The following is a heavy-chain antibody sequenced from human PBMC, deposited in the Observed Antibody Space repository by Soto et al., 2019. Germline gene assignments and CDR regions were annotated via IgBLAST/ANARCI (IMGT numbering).Heavy chain of an antibody. CDR3: ARATYYDFWSPAAYYGMDV. CDR1: GFTFSSYS. Sequence: TGGSLRLSCAASGFTFSSYSMNWVRQAPGKGLEWVSYISSSSSTIYYADSVKGRFTISRDNAKNSLYLQMNSLRDEDTAVYYCARATYYDFWSPAAYYGMDVWSQGTTVTVSS. J-gene: IGHJ6*02. CDR2: ISSSSSTI. V-gene: IGHV3-48*02. D-gene: IGHD3-3*01.